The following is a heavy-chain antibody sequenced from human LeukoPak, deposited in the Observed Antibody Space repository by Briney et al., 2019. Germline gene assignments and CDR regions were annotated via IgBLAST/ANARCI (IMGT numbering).Heavy chain of an antibody. D-gene: IGHD2-2*01. CDR1: GFTFSSYS. CDR2: INPSGNT. Sequence: GSLRLSCAASGFTFSSYSMNWVRQAPGKGLEWIGEINPSGNTNYNPSLKSRVTISVDTSKNQFSLKLSSLTAADTAVYYCARGDAGYCTSSSCYGMRWFDPWGQGTLVTVSS. CDR3: ARGDAGYCTSSSCYGMRWFDP. V-gene: IGHV4-34*01. J-gene: IGHJ5*02.